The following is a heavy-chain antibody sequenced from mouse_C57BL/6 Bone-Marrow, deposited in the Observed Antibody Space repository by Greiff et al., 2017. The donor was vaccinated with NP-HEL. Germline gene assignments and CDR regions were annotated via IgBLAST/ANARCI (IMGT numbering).Heavy chain of an antibody. CDR3: ARHSYDYDVPYAMDY. D-gene: IGHD2-4*01. CDR1: GFSLTSYG. CDR2: IWSDGST. J-gene: IGHJ4*01. V-gene: IGHV2-6-1*01. Sequence: QVQLKESGPGLVAPSQRLSITCTVSGFSLTSYGVHWVRQPPGKGLEWLVVIWSDGSTTYNSALKSRLSISKDNSKSQVFLKMNSLQTDDTAMYYCARHSYDYDVPYAMDYWGQGTSVTVSS.